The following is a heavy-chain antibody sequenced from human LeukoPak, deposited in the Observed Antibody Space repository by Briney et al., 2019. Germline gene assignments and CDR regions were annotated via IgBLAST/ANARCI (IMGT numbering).Heavy chain of an antibody. CDR1: GGTFSSYA. V-gene: IGHV1-69*01. J-gene: IGHJ6*03. CDR2: IIPIFGTA. CDR3: ARVVTTTRYYYYYMDV. D-gene: IGHD4-17*01. Sequence: SVKVSCKAPGGTFSSYAISWVRQAPGQGLEWMGGIIPIFGTANYAQKFQGRVTITADESTSTAYMELSSLRSEDTAVYYCARVVTTTRYYYYYMDVWGKGTTVTVSS.